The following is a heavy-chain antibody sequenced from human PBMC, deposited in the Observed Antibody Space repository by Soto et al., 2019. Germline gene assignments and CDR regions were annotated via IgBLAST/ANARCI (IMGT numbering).Heavy chain of an antibody. CDR2: ISYDGSNK. V-gene: IGHV3-30*18. D-gene: IGHD3-3*01. J-gene: IGHJ6*02. CDR1: GFTFSSYG. CDR3: AKDPTSYYDFWSGYPKLYYYYGMDV. Sequence: GGSLRLSCAASGFTFSSYGMHWVRQAPGKGLEWVAVISYDGSNKYYADSVKGRFTISRDNSKNTLYLQMNSLRAEDTAVYYCAKDPTSYYDFWSGYPKLYYYYGMDVWGQGTTVTVSS.